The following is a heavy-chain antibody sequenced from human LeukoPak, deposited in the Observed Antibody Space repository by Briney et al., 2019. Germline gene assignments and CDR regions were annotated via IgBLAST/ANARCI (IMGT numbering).Heavy chain of an antibody. CDR1: GGSVSSGSYY. CDR2: IYYSGST. Sequence: PSETLSLTCTVSGGSVSSGSYYWSWIRQPAEKGLEWIGYIYYSGSTNYNPSLKSRVTISVDASKNQFSLKLSSVTAADTAVYYCARVANSGYYWYYFDYWGQGTLVTVSS. D-gene: IGHD3-22*01. J-gene: IGHJ4*02. V-gene: IGHV4-61*01. CDR3: ARVANSGYYWYYFDY.